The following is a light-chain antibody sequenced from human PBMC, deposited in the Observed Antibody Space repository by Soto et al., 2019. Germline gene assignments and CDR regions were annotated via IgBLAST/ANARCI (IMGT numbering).Light chain of an antibody. CDR2: KAS. J-gene: IGKJ5*01. Sequence: DIQMTQAPSTLSASVGDRVTITCRASQSISSWLAWYQQKPGKAPKLLIYKASSLESGVPSRFSGSGSGTDFTLTISSLQPEDFATYYCQQSYSSPITFGQGTRLEI. V-gene: IGKV1-5*03. CDR1: QSISSW. CDR3: QQSYSSPIT.